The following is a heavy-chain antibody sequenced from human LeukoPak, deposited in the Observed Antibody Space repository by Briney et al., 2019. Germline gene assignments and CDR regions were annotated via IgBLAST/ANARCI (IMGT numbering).Heavy chain of an antibody. CDR2: INHSGST. D-gene: IGHD3-22*01. V-gene: IGHV4-34*01. J-gene: IGHJ4*02. CDR1: GGSFSGYY. Sequence: SETLSLTXAVYGGSFSGYYWSWIRQPPGKGLEWIGEINHSGSTNYNPSLKSRVTISVDTSKNQFSLKLSSVTAADTAVYYCARGLEYYYDSSGYYAYFDYWGQGTLVTVSS. CDR3: ARGLEYYYDSSGYYAYFDY.